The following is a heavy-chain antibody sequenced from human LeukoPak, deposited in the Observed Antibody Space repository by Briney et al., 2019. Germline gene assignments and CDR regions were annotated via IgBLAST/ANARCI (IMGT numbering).Heavy chain of an antibody. CDR3: ARDDIAVAGFDY. Sequence: GGSLRLSCAASGFTVSSNYMSWVRQAPGKGLDWVSVIYSGGSTYYADSVKGRFTISRDNSKNTLYLQMNSLRAEDTAVYYCARDDIAVAGFDYWGQGTLVTVSS. D-gene: IGHD6-19*01. CDR2: IYSGGST. V-gene: IGHV3-53*01. CDR1: GFTVSSNY. J-gene: IGHJ4*02.